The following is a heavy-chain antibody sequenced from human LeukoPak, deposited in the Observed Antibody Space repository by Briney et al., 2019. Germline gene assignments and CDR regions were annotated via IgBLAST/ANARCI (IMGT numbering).Heavy chain of an antibody. V-gene: IGHV1-69*13. CDR2: IIPIFGTA. CDR3: ARGPLHSSGYSFDY. CDR1: GGTFSSYA. J-gene: IGHJ4*02. Sequence: SVKVSCKASGGTFSSYAIGWVRQAPGQGLEWMGGIIPIFGTANYAQKFQGRVTITADESTSAAYMELSSLRSEDTAVYYCARGPLHSSGYSFDYWGQGTLVTVSS. D-gene: IGHD3-22*01.